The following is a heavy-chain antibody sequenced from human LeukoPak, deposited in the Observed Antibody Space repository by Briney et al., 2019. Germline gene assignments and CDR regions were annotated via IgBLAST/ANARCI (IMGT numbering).Heavy chain of an antibody. D-gene: IGHD4-11*01. V-gene: IGHV5-51*01. CDR1: GYSFTSYW. CDR3: ARLPYSNYGDWFDP. CDR2: IYPGASDT. Sequence: GASLEISCEGSGYSFTSYWIGWVRPLPGKGLEWMGIIYPGASDTRHSPSFQGQVTISADKSISTAYLQWSSLKASDTAMYYCARLPYSNYGDWFDPWGQGTLVTVSS. J-gene: IGHJ5*02.